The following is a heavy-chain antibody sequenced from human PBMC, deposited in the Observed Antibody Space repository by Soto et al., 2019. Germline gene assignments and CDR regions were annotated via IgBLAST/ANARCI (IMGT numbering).Heavy chain of an antibody. D-gene: IGHD6-6*01. CDR2: IKQDGSEK. Sequence: WGSLRLSCAASGFTFSSYWMSWVRQAPGKGLEWVANIKQDGSEKYYVDSVKGRFTISRDNAKNSLYLQMNSLRAEDTAVYYCARVSSIAAPVGGMDVWGQGTKVTVSS. CDR3: ARVSSIAAPVGGMDV. J-gene: IGHJ6*01. CDR1: GFTFSSYW. V-gene: IGHV3-7*01.